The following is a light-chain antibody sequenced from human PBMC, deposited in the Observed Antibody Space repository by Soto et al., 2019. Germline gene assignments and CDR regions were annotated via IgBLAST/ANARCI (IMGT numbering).Light chain of an antibody. CDR2: SNN. J-gene: IGLJ2*01. CDR3: ASWDDSLSAVL. Sequence: QSVLTQPPSASGTPGQRVTISWSGSSSNIGSNVVNWYQQLPGTAPKLLIYSNNQRPSGVPDRFSGSKSGTSASLAISGLQSEDETDYYCASWDDSLSAVLFGGGTKLTDL. V-gene: IGLV1-44*01. CDR1: SSNIGSNV.